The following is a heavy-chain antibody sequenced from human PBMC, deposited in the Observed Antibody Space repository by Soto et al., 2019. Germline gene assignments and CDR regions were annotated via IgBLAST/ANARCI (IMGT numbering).Heavy chain of an antibody. CDR1: GYTFSTIY. CDR3: AREDCTGGSCYSVGGGMDV. V-gene: IGHV1-46*01. CDR2: INPSGGST. J-gene: IGHJ6*02. Sequence: XSVMVSCHTSGYTFSTIYMNWVRQAPGQSLEWMGIINPSGGSTLYAQKFLGRISISRDTSTSTVYMELSSLRSEDTAVYYCAREDCTGGSCYSVGGGMDVWGQGTTVTVSS. D-gene: IGHD2-15*01.